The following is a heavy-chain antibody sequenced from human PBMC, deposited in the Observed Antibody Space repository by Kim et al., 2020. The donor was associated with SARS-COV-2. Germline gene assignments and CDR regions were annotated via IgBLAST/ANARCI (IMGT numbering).Heavy chain of an antibody. D-gene: IGHD6-19*01. V-gene: IGHV3-64D*06. CDR1: GFTFSSYA. Sequence: GGSLRLSCSASGFTFSSYAMHWVRQAPGKGLEYVSGISTNGGSTYYADSVKDRFIISRDNSRHMLNLQMSSLRSEDTAVYYCVKERTSGWYDFDYWGQGTLVTVSS. CDR2: ISTNGGST. J-gene: IGHJ4*02. CDR3: VKERTSGWYDFDY.